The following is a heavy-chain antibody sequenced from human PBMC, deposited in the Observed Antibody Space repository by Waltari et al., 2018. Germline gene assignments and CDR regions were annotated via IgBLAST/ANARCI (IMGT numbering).Heavy chain of an antibody. CDR1: GGSISSYY. V-gene: IGHV4-4*07. CDR2: IYTSGST. J-gene: IGHJ6*03. D-gene: IGHD3-10*01. Sequence: QVQLQESGPGLVKPSETLSLTCTVSGGSISSYYWSWIRQPAGKGLEWIGRIYTSGSTNHNPSLKSRVTMSVDTSKNQFSLKLSSVTAADTAVYYWARGGDGVTDYYYYYMDVWGKGTTVTISS. CDR3: ARGGDGVTDYYYYYMDV.